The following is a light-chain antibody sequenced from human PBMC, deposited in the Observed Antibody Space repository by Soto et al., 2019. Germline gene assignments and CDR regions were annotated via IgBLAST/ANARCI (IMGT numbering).Light chain of an antibody. CDR2: SAS. CDR3: QEYDSGPFT. J-gene: IGKJ4*01. Sequence: EIQLTQSPSSLSASVGDSVTITCRASQGISSYLAWYQQKPGQLPNLLMYSASTWDSGVPSRFSGSRSWSDFTLTFSSLQIEDFGAYYCQEYDSGPFTVGGGTRVEIK. CDR1: QGISSY. V-gene: IGKV1-27*01.